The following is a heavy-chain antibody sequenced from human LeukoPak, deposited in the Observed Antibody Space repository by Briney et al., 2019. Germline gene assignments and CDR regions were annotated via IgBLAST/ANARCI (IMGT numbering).Heavy chain of an antibody. CDR3: AKTEGTSVGRDFHLTTIDY. V-gene: IGHV3-23*01. Sequence: GGSLRLSCEASGLTFSTRPMCWVRQAPGKGLEWVSGISSSGGTTYYAESVKGRFTISRDNSKNTLYLQMNSLRVEDTAVYYCAKTEGTSVGRDFHLTTIDYWGQGTLVTVSS. D-gene: IGHD3-3*01. CDR2: ISSSGGTT. CDR1: GLTFSTRP. J-gene: IGHJ4*02.